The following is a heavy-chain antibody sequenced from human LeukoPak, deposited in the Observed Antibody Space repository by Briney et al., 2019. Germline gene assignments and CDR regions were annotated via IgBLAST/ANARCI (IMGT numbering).Heavy chain of an antibody. D-gene: IGHD4-17*01. J-gene: IGHJ4*02. CDR1: GGSIDIYY. CDR3: ARARTTRGFDY. CDR2: IYTSGST. Sequence: SETLSLTCTVSGGSIDIYYWSWIRQSAGKGLEWIGRIYTSGSTNYNPSLKSRVAMSVDTSKKQFSLKLSSVTAADTAVYYCARARTTRGFDYWGQGTLVTVSS. V-gene: IGHV4-4*07.